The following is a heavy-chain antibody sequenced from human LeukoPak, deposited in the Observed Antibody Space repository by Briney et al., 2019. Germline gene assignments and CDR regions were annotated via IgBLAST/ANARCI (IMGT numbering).Heavy chain of an antibody. CDR1: GGSISSYY. D-gene: IGHD6-19*01. J-gene: IGHJ4*02. Sequence: SETLSLTCTVSGGSISSYYWSWIRQPPGKGLEWIGYIYYSGSTNYNPSLKSRVTISVDTSKNQFSLKLSSVTAADTAVYYCARADVAGIDYWGQGTLVTVSS. CDR3: ARADVAGIDY. V-gene: IGHV4-59*01. CDR2: IYYSGST.